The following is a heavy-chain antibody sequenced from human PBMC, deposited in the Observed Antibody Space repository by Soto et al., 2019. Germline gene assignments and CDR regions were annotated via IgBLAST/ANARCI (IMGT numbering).Heavy chain of an antibody. Sequence: GGSLRLSCVASGFTFRNYFMNWIRQAPGKGPEWLSYISSDESTVFYADSVKGRFTTSRDNAKNSVYLQMNSLRAEDTAVYYCAREVFCSGGSCYSPGNWFDPWGQGTLVTSPQ. CDR1: GFTFRNYF. D-gene: IGHD2-15*01. CDR3: AREVFCSGGSCYSPGNWFDP. V-gene: IGHV3-11*01. CDR2: ISSDESTV. J-gene: IGHJ5*02.